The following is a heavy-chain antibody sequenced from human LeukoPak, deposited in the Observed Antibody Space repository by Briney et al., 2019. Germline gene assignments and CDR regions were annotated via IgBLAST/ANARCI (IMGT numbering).Heavy chain of an antibody. CDR1: GGTFSSYA. D-gene: IGHD6-19*01. CDR2: IIPIFGTA. CDR3: ARDRWREEWLSYMDV. V-gene: IGHV1-69*13. Sequence: SVKVSCKASGGTFSSYAISWVRQAPGQGLEWMGGIIPIFGTANYAQKFQGRVTITADESTSTAYMELSSLRSEDTSVYYCARDRWREEWLSYMDVWGKGTTVTVSS. J-gene: IGHJ6*03.